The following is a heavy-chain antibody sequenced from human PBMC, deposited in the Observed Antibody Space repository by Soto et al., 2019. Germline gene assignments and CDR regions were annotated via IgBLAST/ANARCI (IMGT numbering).Heavy chain of an antibody. CDR1: GYTFTSYG. CDR3: ARDGPYYDILTGYYRGYYYYGMDV. J-gene: IGHJ6*02. D-gene: IGHD3-9*01. Sequence: ASVKVSFKASGYTFTSYGISWVRQAPGQGLEWMGWISAYNGNTNYAQKLQGRVTMTTDTSTSTAYMELRSLRSDDTAVYYCARDGPYYDILTGYYRGYYYYGMDVWGQGTTVTVS. V-gene: IGHV1-18*01. CDR2: ISAYNGNT.